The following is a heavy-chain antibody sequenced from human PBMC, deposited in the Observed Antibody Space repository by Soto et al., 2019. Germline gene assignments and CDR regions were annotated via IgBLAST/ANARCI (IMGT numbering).Heavy chain of an antibody. CDR1: GCSISSSSYY. Sequence: SETLSLTCLVSGCSISSSSYYWGWIRQPPGKGLEWIGSIYYSGSTYYNPSLKSRVTISVDTSKNQFSLKLSSVTAADTAVYYCARHDNSALRFLEWLFYGWFDPWGQGTLVTVSS. V-gene: IGHV4-39*01. J-gene: IGHJ5*02. CDR3: ARHDNSALRFLEWLFYGWFDP. CDR2: IYYSGST. D-gene: IGHD3-3*01.